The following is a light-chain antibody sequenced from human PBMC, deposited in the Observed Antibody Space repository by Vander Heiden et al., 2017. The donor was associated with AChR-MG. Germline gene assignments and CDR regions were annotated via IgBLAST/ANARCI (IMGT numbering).Light chain of an antibody. CDR1: SANLGACYD. CDR2: NNF. Sequence: QSVLTQPPSVSGAPGQRVTISCTWSSANLGACYDVHWFQQLPKTAPKLVIANNFDRPSGVPDRFSGSKSGTSASLTITGLQAEDEADYYCQSYDSSLNVVFGGGTKVTVL. CDR3: QSYDSSLNVV. J-gene: IGLJ2*01. V-gene: IGLV1-40*01.